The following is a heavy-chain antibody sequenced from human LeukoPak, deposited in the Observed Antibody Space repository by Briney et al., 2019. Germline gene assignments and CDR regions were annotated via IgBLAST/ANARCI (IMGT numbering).Heavy chain of an antibody. J-gene: IGHJ5*02. CDR2: VSSDGSIK. V-gene: IGHV3-30*18. CDR3: AKDSLIVEPIASYSNWFDP. CDR1: GFTFSSYG. Sequence: PGGSLRLSCVASGFTFSSYGIHWVRQAPGKGLEWVAVVSSDGSIKYNADSVKGRFTISRDNSKNTVYLQMNSLRVEDSALYFCAKDSLIVEPIASYSNWFDPWGQGTRVTVSS. D-gene: IGHD2-21*01.